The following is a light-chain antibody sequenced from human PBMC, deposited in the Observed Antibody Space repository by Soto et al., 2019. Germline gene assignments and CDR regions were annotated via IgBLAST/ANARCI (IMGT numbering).Light chain of an antibody. V-gene: IGLV2-14*01. Sequence: QSALIQPASVSGSPGQSITISCTGTSSDVGGSNYVSWYQHHPHRAPKLLIYEVSYRPSGVSNRFSGSKSGNTASLTISGLQAEDEADYYCSSYTSSNTLEVFGIGTKVTAL. J-gene: IGLJ1*01. CDR1: SSDVGGSNY. CDR3: SSYTSSNTLEV. CDR2: EVS.